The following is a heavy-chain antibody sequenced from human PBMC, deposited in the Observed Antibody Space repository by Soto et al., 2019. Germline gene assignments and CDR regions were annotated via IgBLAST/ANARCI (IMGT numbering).Heavy chain of an antibody. Sequence: QVHLVPSGAEVKKPGAAVKVSCKASGYIFTSYPIHWVRQAPGQRLEWMGWMSAGNGNTKSSQKFQDRVNFTRDTSATTAYMELSSLTSEDTAVYYFARVQGYSTGWYYCDFWGQGTLVTVSS. CDR1: GYIFTSYP. D-gene: IGHD6-19*01. V-gene: IGHV1-3*01. CDR3: ARVQGYSTGWYYCDF. CDR2: MSAGNGNT. J-gene: IGHJ4*02.